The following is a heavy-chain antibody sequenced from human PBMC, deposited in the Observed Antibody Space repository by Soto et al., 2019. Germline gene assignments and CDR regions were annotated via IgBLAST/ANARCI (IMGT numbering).Heavy chain of an antibody. D-gene: IGHD5-18*01. CDR1: GYSFMGYW. CDR2: IYPGDSDT. CDR3: VRAGRARYGGYFDY. V-gene: IGHV5-51*01. J-gene: IGHJ4*02. Sequence: GESPKISCHGSGYSFMGYWVAWVRQIPGNGLEGMGIIYPGDSDTRYSPSFEGQVTISADRSFSTAYLHWNSLRASDTAIYDCVRAGRARYGGYFDYWGQGTLVTVSS.